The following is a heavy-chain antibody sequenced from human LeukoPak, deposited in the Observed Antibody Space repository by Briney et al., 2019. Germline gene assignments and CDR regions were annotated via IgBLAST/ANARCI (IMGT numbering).Heavy chain of an antibody. CDR2: ISRTSEST. Sequence: KAGGSLRLSCAASGFSFNTYSMTWVRQAPGKGLEWVSIISRTSESTFYADSVKGRFTISRDNAKNSLYLQMNGLRADGTATYYCARGATDTTRWLDPWGQGTLVTVSS. D-gene: IGHD1-7*01. CDR1: GFSFNTYS. V-gene: IGHV3-21*01. CDR3: ARGATDTTRWLDP. J-gene: IGHJ5*02.